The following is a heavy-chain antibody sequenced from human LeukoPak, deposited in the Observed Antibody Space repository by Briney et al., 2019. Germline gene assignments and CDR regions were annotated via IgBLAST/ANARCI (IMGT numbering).Heavy chain of an antibody. CDR1: GGSISGYF. D-gene: IGHD1-26*01. CDR2: IHASGST. V-gene: IGHV4-59*01. CDR3: ARGRPVTGSFYFDY. J-gene: IGHJ4*02. Sequence: SETLSLTCTVSGGSISGYFWSWIRQPPGKGLEWIGYIHASGSTNQSPSLKSRVTISVDTSKNQFSLKLTSVTAADTAVYYCARGRPVTGSFYFDYWGQGTLVAVSS.